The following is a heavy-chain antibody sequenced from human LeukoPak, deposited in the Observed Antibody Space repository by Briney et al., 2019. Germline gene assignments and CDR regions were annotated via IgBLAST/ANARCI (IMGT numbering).Heavy chain of an antibody. CDR3: ARDHCYDSSGYTRSADY. Sequence: ASVKVSCKASGYTFTSYGISWVRQGPGQGLEWMGWISAYKGNTNYAQKLQGRVTMTTDTSTSTAYMELRSLRSDDTAVYYCARDHCYDSSGYTRSADYWGQGTLVTVSS. V-gene: IGHV1-18*01. CDR2: ISAYKGNT. CDR1: GYTFTSYG. D-gene: IGHD3-22*01. J-gene: IGHJ4*02.